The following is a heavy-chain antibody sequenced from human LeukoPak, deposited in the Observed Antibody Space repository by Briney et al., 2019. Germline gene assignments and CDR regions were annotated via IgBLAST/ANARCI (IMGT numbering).Heavy chain of an antibody. CDR1: GGTFSSYA. Sequence: ASVKVSCKASGGTFSSYAISWVRQAPGQGLEWMGGIIPIFGTANYAQKFQGRVTITADKSTSTAYMELSSLRSEDTAVYYCARAPLLLWFGETTQYYFDYWGQGTLVTVSS. V-gene: IGHV1-69*06. J-gene: IGHJ4*02. CDR2: IIPIFGTA. CDR3: ARAPLLLWFGETTQYYFDY. D-gene: IGHD3-10*01.